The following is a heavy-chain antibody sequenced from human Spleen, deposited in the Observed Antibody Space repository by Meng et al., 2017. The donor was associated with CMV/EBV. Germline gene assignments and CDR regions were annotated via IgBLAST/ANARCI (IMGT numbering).Heavy chain of an antibody. Sequence: SETLSLTCTVSGGSISSYSWSWIRQPPKKGLEWIGYISYSGSTNYNPSLKSRVSISVDTSKNQFSLKLSSVTAADTAVYYCARAGYYYYYGMDVWGQGTTVTVSS. CDR2: ISYSGST. J-gene: IGHJ6*02. CDR3: ARAGYYYYYGMDV. V-gene: IGHV4-59*01. CDR1: GGSISSYS.